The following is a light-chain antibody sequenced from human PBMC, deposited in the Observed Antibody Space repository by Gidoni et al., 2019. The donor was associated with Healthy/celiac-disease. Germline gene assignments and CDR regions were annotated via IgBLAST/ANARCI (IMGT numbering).Light chain of an antibody. CDR2: KAS. V-gene: IGKV1-5*03. J-gene: IGKJ4*01. CDR1: QSISSW. CDR3: QQYNSYSRS. Sequence: EIQMTQSPSTPSASVGDRVTNTCRASQSISSWLAWYQQKQGKAPKLLIYKASSLESGVPPRFSGSGSGTEFTLTISSLQPDDFATYYCQQYNSYSRSFGGGTKVEIK.